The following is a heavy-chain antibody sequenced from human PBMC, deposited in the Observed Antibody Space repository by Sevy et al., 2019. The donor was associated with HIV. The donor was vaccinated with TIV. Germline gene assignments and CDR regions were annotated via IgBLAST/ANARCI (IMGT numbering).Heavy chain of an antibody. J-gene: IGHJ4*02. CDR2: IYSTVST. CDR3: ARDRVQAAGHFDY. V-gene: IGHV4-59*01. D-gene: IGHD6-13*01. Sequence: SETLSLTCTVSGGSISRSYWSWIRQPPGKGLEWIADIYSTVSTNYNPSLKSRVIMSIDTSKNQFSLKLTSVTAADTATYYCARDRVQAAGHFDYWGQGTLVTVSS. CDR1: GGSISRSY.